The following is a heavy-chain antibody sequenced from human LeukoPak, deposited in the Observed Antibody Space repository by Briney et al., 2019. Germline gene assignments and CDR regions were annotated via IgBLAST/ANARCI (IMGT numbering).Heavy chain of an antibody. Sequence: ASVKVSCKASGYTFTSYDINWLRQATGQGLEWMGIINPSGGSTSYAQKFQGRVTMTRDTSTSTVYMELSSLRSEDTAVYYCARGGSPTMIAAEDWFDPWGQGTRSPSPQ. CDR1: GYTFTSYD. CDR2: INPSGGST. J-gene: IGHJ5*02. CDR3: ARGGSPTMIAAEDWFDP. V-gene: IGHV1-46*01. D-gene: IGHD3-22*01.